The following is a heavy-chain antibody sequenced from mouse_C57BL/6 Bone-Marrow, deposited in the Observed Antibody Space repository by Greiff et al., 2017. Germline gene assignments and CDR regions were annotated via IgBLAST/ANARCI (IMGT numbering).Heavy chain of an antibody. J-gene: IGHJ1*03. CDR1: GFNVSSYA. CDR3: ARDGEWYFDV. CDR2: ISDGGSYT. V-gene: IGHV5-4*01. Sequence: EVKLMESGGGLVKPGGSLKISCAASGFNVSSYAMSWVRQTPEKRLEWVATISDGGSYTYYPDNVKGRFTISRDNAKNNLYLLMSHLRSEDTAMYYFARDGEWYFDVWGTGTTVTVSS.